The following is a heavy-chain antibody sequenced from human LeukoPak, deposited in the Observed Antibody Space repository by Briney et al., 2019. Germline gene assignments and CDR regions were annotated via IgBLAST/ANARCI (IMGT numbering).Heavy chain of an antibody. CDR1: GFTFDDYP. V-gene: IGHV3-43*01. Sequence: GGSLRLSCAAFGFTFDDYPMHWVRQAPGKGLEWVSLISWGGGSTYYADSVKGRFTISRDNSKNTLYLQMNSLRAEDTAVYYCAPHYSGYYFFDYWGQGTLVTVSS. CDR3: APHYSGYYFFDY. D-gene: IGHD3-22*01. CDR2: ISWGGGST. J-gene: IGHJ4*02.